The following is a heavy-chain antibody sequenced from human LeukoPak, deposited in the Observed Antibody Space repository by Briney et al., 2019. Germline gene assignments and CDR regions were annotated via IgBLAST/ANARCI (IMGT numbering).Heavy chain of an antibody. D-gene: IGHD2-8*01. CDR2: KFYSGGT. V-gene: IGHV4-39*07. J-gene: IGHJ4*02. Sequence: SETLSLTCTVSSGSITSSSYYWVWIRQPPGMGLEWIGSKFYSGGTYYNPSLKSRVTLSVDASKNQFSLKLSSVTAADTAVYYCASRGSRVVLMVDATYYFDYWGQGTLVTVSS. CDR1: SGSITSSSYY. CDR3: ASRGSRVVLMVDATYYFDY.